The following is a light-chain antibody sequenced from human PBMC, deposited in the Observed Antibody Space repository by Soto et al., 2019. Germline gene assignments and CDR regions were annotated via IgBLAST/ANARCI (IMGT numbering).Light chain of an antibody. Sequence: IVMTQSPATLSVSPWEGATLSCRASQSLSSSLAWYQQKPGQAPRLLIYGASTRATGIPARFSGSGSGTEFTLTISSLQSEDFAIYYCQQYKNWPPITFGQGTRLEIK. CDR2: GAS. CDR3: QQYKNWPPIT. J-gene: IGKJ5*01. CDR1: QSLSSS. V-gene: IGKV3-15*01.